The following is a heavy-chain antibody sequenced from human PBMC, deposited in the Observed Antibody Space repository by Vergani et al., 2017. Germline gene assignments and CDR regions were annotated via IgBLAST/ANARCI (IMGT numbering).Heavy chain of an antibody. CDR2: INHSGST. J-gene: IGHJ5*02. CDR1: GGSFSGYY. V-gene: IGHV4-34*01. D-gene: IGHD4-23*01. CDR3: ARAVNDYSGNSVYGWFDP. Sequence: QVQLPQWGAGLLKPSETLSLTCAVYGGSFSGYYWSWIRQPPGKGLEWIGEINHSGSTNYNPSLKSRVTISVDTSKNQFSLKLSSVTAADTAVYYCARAVNDYSGNSVYGWFDPWGQGTLVTVSS.